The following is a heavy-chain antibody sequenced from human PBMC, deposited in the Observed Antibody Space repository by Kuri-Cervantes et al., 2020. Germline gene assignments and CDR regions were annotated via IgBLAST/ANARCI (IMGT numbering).Heavy chain of an antibody. J-gene: IGHJ6*03. CDR3: AREGAGISSSSSMDV. D-gene: IGHD6-6*01. V-gene: IGHV1-69*13. CDR1: RGTFSSYA. Sequence: SVKVSCKASRGTFSSYAISWVRQAPGQGLEWMGGIIPIFGTANYAQKFQGRVTITADESTSTAYMELSSLRSEDTAVYYCAREGAGISSSSSMDVWGKGTTVTVSS. CDR2: IIPIFGTA.